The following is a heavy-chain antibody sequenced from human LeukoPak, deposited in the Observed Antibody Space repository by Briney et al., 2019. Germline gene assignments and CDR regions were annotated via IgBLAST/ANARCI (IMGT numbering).Heavy chain of an antibody. CDR3: ASPRVYVGAGRARY. CDR2: IYHSGST. D-gene: IGHD3-10*01. CDR1: DGSINSSNG. V-gene: IGHV4-4*02. Sequence: AGTLALPSTICDGSINSSNGWIWVRHPPGKGLEWIGEIYHSGSTNYNPSLKSRVTISVDKSKNQFSLNLSSVTAAETAVYYGASPRVYVGAGRARYWGQGTLVTVSS. J-gene: IGHJ4*02.